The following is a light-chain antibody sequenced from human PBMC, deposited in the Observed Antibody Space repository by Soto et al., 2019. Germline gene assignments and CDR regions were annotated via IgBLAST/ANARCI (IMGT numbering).Light chain of an antibody. CDR1: QDIGND. Sequence: DIQMTQSPSSLSASVRDRVTITCRAGQDIGNDLVWYQQKPGRAPKSLIYAASNLRSGVPSRFSGSGSGTDFTLTISSLQPEDFATYYCQQYNSDPLTFGGGTKVDI. J-gene: IGKJ4*01. V-gene: IGKV1-16*01. CDR2: AAS. CDR3: QQYNSDPLT.